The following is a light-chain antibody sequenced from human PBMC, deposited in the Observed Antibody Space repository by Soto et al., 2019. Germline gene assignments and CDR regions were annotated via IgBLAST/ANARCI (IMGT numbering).Light chain of an antibody. V-gene: IGLV2-8*01. Sequence: QSVLTQPASVSGSPGQSITISCTGTSSDVGAYGYVSWYQQHPGKAPRVIIYEVNKRPSGVPDRFSGSKSGSTASLTVSGLQAEDEADYYCSSHGGSNTAFVFGTGTKVT. CDR3: SSHGGSNTAFV. CDR1: SSDVGAYGY. CDR2: EVN. J-gene: IGLJ1*01.